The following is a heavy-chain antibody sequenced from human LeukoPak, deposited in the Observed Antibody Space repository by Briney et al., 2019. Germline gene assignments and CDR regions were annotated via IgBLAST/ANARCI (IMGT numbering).Heavy chain of an antibody. CDR2: ISSSGSTI. CDR1: GFTFSDYY. D-gene: IGHD3-10*01. Sequence: GGSLRLSCAASGFTFSDYYMSWIRQAPGKGLEWVSYISSSGSTIYYADSVKGRFTISRDNSKNTLYLQMDSLRVEDTAIYYCAKVPYSDYGSGRPPFMDVWGQGTTVAVSS. J-gene: IGHJ6*02. CDR3: AKVPYSDYGSGRPPFMDV. V-gene: IGHV3-11*01.